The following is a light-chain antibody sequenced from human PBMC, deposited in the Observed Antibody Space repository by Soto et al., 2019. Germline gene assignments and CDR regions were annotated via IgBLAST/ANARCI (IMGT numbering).Light chain of an antibody. CDR2: DAS. J-gene: IGKJ4*01. Sequence: EIVMTQSPATLSVSPGDRATLSCRASQSVDNDLAWYQHKPGQPPRLLIYDASTRATGIPARFNGSQSGTEFTQTRSSLMSADLAVYSFHQYNNWPLLFGDGTKVVLK. CDR1: QSVDND. CDR3: HQYNNWPLL. V-gene: IGKV3D-15*01.